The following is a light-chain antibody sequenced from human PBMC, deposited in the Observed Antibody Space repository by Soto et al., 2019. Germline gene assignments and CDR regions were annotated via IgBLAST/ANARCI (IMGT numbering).Light chain of an antibody. CDR1: QSVSSSY. J-gene: IGKJ3*01. V-gene: IGKV3-20*01. CDR2: GAS. Sequence: EIVLTQSPGTLSLSPGERATLSCRASQSVSSSYLVWYQQKRGQAPRLLIYGASSRATGIPDRFSGSGSGTDFTLTISRLEPEDFAVYYCQQYGRSPLTFGPGTKVDIE. CDR3: QQYGRSPLT.